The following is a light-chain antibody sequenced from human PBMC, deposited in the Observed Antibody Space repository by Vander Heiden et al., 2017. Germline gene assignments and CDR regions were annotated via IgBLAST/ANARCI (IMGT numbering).Light chain of an antibody. J-gene: IGLJ2*01. CDR3: SSYGGSNNLL. CDR2: EVT. V-gene: IGLV2-8*01. CDR1: SGDVGGYNN. Sequence: HSPLTPPPSAPGSPAQPVTNPCTGTSGDVGGYNNVSWYQQNPGKAPQLMVYEVTKRPSGVPDRFSGSKSGNTAYLTVSGLQAEDEADYYCSSYGGSNNLLFGGGTKLTVL.